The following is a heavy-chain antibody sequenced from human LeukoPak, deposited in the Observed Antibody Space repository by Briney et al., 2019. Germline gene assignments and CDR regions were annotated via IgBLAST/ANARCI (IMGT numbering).Heavy chain of an antibody. V-gene: IGHV3-30*04. CDR2: ISYDGSNK. Sequence: PGGSLRLFCAASGFTFSSYAMHWVRQAPGKGLEWVAVISYDGSNKYYADSVKGRFTISRDNSKNTLYLQMNSLRAEDTAVYYCARAVVRGYYFDYWGQGTLVTVSS. J-gene: IGHJ4*02. CDR1: GFTFSSYA. D-gene: IGHD3-10*01. CDR3: ARAVVRGYYFDY.